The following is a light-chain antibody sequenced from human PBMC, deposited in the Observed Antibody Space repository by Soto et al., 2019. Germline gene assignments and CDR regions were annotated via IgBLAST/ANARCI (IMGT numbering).Light chain of an antibody. CDR2: DVS. V-gene: IGLV2-14*03. J-gene: IGLJ1*01. Sequence: QSALTQPASVSGPPGQSITISCTGTTSDVGAYNYVSWYQQHPGKAPKVMIFDVSNRPSGVSNRFSGSKSGNTASLTISGLQAEDEADYYCSSYTTTSTQVFGTGTKVTVL. CDR1: TSDVGAYNY. CDR3: SSYTTTSTQV.